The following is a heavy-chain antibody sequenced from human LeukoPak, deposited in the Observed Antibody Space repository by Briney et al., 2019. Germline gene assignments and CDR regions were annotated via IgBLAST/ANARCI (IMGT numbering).Heavy chain of an antibody. V-gene: IGHV3-23*01. J-gene: IGHJ4*02. CDR2: ISPGGGTT. CDR3: AKSRSGSANWALRIFDN. CDR1: GFSFGSEA. D-gene: IGHD3-10*01. Sequence: GGSLRLSCVVSGFSFGSEAMSWVRQAPGRGLEWGSSISPGGGTTYYADSVKGRFTISRDNSKNTLYVEMNSLRAEDTAIYYCAKSRSGSANWALRIFDNWGQGTLVSVSS.